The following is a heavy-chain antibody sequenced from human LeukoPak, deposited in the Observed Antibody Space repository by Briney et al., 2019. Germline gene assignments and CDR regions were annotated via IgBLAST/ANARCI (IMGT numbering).Heavy chain of an antibody. V-gene: IGHV4-4*02. CDR1: GGSISSSNW. CDR3: ASLSGGAAVSAFEY. D-gene: IGHD2-15*01. Sequence: SETLSLTCAVSGGSISSSNWWSWVRQPPGKGLEWIGEIYHSGSTNYNPSLKSRVTISVDKSKNQFSLKLSSVTAADTAVYYCASLSGGAAVSAFEYWGQGTLVIVSS. J-gene: IGHJ4*02. CDR2: IYHSGST.